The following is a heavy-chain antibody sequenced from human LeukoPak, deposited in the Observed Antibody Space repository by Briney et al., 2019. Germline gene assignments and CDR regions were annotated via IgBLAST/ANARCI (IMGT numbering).Heavy chain of an antibody. Sequence: GGSLRLSCAASGFTFSSYNMNWVRQAPGKRLEWVSSISLVSGHIYYAESVKGRFTISRDNAKNSLYLQMNSLRVEDTAVYYCARKAITVTTFDYWGQGTLVTVSS. J-gene: IGHJ4*02. CDR3: ARKAITVTTFDY. D-gene: IGHD4-17*01. CDR1: GFTFSSYN. V-gene: IGHV3-21*01. CDR2: ISLVSGHI.